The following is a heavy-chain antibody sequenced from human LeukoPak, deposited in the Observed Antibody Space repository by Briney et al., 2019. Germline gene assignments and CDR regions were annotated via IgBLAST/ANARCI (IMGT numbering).Heavy chain of an antibody. D-gene: IGHD6-19*01. J-gene: IGHJ2*01. CDR3: ARDPSNTSGRFWYLDV. V-gene: IGHV1-8*01. CDR2: MNPNRGDT. CDR1: GYTFTSYD. Sequence: ASVKVSCKASGYTFTSYDIHWVRQATGQGLEWMGRMNPNRGDTDFAQKFQGRVTMTTETSTSTAYMEVWSLRSDDTAVYYCARDPSNTSGRFWYLDVWGRGTLVTVSA.